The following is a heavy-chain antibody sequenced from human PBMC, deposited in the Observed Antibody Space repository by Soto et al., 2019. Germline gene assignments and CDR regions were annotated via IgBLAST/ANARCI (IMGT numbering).Heavy chain of an antibody. CDR1: GYTFTAYS. J-gene: IGHJ4*02. V-gene: IGHV1-2*02. CDR3: AREASAVISLDY. CDR2: FNPNSGDT. Sequence: QVQLVHSEAEVKKPGASVKVSCKASGYTFTAYSMHWVRQAPGQGLEWVGWFNPNSGDTIYAQKFQGRVTLTRDTSIGTAYMELYSLTSDYTAVYYCAREASAVISLDYWGQGTLVTVSS. D-gene: IGHD6-19*01.